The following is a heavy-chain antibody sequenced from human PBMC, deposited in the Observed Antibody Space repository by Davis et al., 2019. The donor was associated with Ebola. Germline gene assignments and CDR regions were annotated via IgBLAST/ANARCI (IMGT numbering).Heavy chain of an antibody. D-gene: IGHD6-6*01. CDR1: GGSISSGGYS. J-gene: IGHJ3*02. V-gene: IGHV4-30-2*01. CDR2: IYHSGST. Sequence: MPSETLSLTCAASGGSISSGGYSWSWIRQPPGKGLEWIGSIYHSGSTYYNPSLKSRVTISVDKSKNQFSLKLSSVTAADTAVYYCARDGSIAARLGAFDIWGQGTMVTVSS. CDR3: ARDGSIAARLGAFDI.